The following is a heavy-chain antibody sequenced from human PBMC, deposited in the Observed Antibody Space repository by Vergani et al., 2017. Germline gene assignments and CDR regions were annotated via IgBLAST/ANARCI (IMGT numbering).Heavy chain of an antibody. J-gene: IGHJ4*02. CDR3: ARDRFEAARPLDY. CDR2: IYYSGST. Sequence: QVQLQESGPGLVKPSETLSLTCTVSGGSISSYYWRWIRQPPGKGLEWIGYIYYSGSTNYNPSLKGGVTRSVDTSKNTLYLQMNSLRAEDTAVYYCARDRFEAARPLDYWGQGTLVTVSS. V-gene: IGHV4-59*12. CDR1: GGSISSYY. D-gene: IGHD6-6*01.